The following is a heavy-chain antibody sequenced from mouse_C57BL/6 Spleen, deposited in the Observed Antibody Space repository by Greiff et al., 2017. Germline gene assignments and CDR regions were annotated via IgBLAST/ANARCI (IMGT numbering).Heavy chain of an antibody. D-gene: IGHD1-1*01. Sequence: EVKVVESGGGLVKPGGSLKLSCAASGFTFSSYAMSWVRQTPEKRLEWVATISDGGSYTYYPDNVKGRFTISRDNAKNNLYLQMSHLKSEDTAMYYCARGYYGSSSFAYWGQGTLVTVSA. J-gene: IGHJ3*01. CDR2: ISDGGSYT. CDR3: ARGYYGSSSFAY. CDR1: GFTFSSYA. V-gene: IGHV5-4*03.